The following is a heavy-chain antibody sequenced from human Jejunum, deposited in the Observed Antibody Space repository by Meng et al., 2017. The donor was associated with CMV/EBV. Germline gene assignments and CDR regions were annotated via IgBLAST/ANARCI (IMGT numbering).Heavy chain of an antibody. D-gene: IGHD2-21*01. J-gene: IGHJ5*02. CDR1: GFILSNYW. V-gene: IGHV3-74*01. CDR2: ITSDGSST. CDR3: ARSVARYNWFDP. Sequence: AASGFILSNYWIHWVRHAPGKGLEWVSRITSDGSSTSYADSVKGRFTISRDNAKNTLYLQMNSLRGEDTAVYYCARSVARYNWFDPWGQGTLVTVSS.